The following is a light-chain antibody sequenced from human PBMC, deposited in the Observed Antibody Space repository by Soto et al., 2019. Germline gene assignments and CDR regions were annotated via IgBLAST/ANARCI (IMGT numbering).Light chain of an antibody. CDR1: NSDVGGYNY. J-gene: IGLJ1*01. CDR2: DVS. V-gene: IGLV2-11*01. Sequence: QSALTQPRSVSGSPGQSVTISCTGTNSDVGGYNYVSWYQQHPGKAPKRMIYDVSKRPSGVPDRFSGFKSGNTASLTISGLQAEDEADYSCCSHAGTYIYVFGTGTKVTVL. CDR3: CSHAGTYIYV.